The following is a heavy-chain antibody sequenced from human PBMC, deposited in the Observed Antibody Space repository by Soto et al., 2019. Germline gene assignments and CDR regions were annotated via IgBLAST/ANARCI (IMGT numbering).Heavy chain of an antibody. CDR1: GYSFPNYW. CDR3: ARARSSGHKSVFEH. Sequence: PGESLKISCKSSGYSFPNYWIAWVRQMPGKDLESMGIIYPDDSDTKYSPSFQGQVTISADKSTSTAYLQWSSLKASDSAMYYCARARSSGHKSVFEHWGRGTLVPVSS. J-gene: IGHJ5*02. V-gene: IGHV5-51*01. CDR2: IYPDDSDT. D-gene: IGHD6-25*01.